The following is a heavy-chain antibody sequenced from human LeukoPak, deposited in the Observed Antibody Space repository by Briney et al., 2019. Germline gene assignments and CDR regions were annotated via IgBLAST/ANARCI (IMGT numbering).Heavy chain of an antibody. CDR1: GFTFSNAY. J-gene: IGHJ4*02. V-gene: IGHV4-59*01. CDR3: ARGGDYGDLRYFDY. D-gene: IGHD4-17*01. CDR2: IYYRGST. Sequence: GSLRLSCVASGFTFSNAYMTWVRQAPGKGLEWIGYIYYRGSTNYNPSLKSRVTFSVDTSKNQFSLKLNSVTAADTAVYYCARGGDYGDLRYFDYWGQGTLVTVSS.